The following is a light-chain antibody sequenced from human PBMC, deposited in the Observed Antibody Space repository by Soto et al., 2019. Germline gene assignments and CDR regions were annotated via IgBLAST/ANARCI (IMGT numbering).Light chain of an antibody. V-gene: IGKV3-20*01. J-gene: IGKJ1*01. Sequence: EIVLTQSPGTLSLSPGERATLSCRASQSVSSSYLTWYQQKPGQAPRLLMYGASSRATGIPDRFSGSGSGTDFTLTISRLEHEDVAVYYCQQYGGSPRTFGQGTKVEIK. CDR3: QQYGGSPRT. CDR1: QSVSSSY. CDR2: GAS.